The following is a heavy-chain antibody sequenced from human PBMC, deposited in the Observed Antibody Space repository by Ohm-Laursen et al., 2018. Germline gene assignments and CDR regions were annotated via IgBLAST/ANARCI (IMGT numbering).Heavy chain of an antibody. CDR2: ISSSGSTI. CDR3: ARVSNYPRKDFQH. CDR1: GFIFSDYY. J-gene: IGHJ1*01. V-gene: IGHV3-11*04. D-gene: IGHD4/OR15-4a*01. Sequence: SLRLSCSASGFIFSDYYMSWIRQAPGKGLEWVSYISSSGSTIHYADSVKGRFTTSRDNARNSLYLQMDSLRAEDTAVYYCARVSNYPRKDFQHWGQGTLVTVSS.